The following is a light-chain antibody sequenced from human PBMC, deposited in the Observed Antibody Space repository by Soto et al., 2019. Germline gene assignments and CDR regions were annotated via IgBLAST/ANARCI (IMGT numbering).Light chain of an antibody. V-gene: IGLV2-14*01. CDR1: SSDVGGYNY. CDR2: EVS. CDR3: SSYTSSSTHYV. Sequence: QSALTQPASVSGSPGQSITISCTGTSSDVGGYNYVSWYQQHPGKAPKLMIYEVSNRPSGVSNRFSGSKSSNTASLTISALQAEDEADYYCSSYTSSSTHYVFGTGTKLTVL. J-gene: IGLJ1*01.